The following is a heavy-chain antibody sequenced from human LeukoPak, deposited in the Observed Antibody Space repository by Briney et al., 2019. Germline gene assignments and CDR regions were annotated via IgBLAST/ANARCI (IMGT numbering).Heavy chain of an antibody. CDR3: ASGFRGQLGYFDY. J-gene: IGHJ4*02. Sequence: SETLSLTCTVSGGSISSYYWSWIRQPPGKGLEWIGYIYYSGSTNYNPSLKSRVTISVDTSKNQFSLKLTSVTAADTAVYYCASGFRGQLGYFDYWGQGTLVTVSS. V-gene: IGHV4-59*01. D-gene: IGHD1-1*01. CDR2: IYYSGST. CDR1: GGSISSYY.